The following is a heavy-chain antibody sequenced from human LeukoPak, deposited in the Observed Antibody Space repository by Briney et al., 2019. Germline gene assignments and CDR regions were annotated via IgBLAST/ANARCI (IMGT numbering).Heavy chain of an antibody. V-gene: IGHV3-23*01. CDR1: GFTFSSYA. J-gene: IGHJ4*02. CDR3: GRDWKLDY. CDR2: ISGSGGST. Sequence: GGSLRLSCAASGFTFSSYAMSWVRQAPGKGLEWVSAISGSGGSTYYADSVKGRFTISRDNSRSALYLQMNTLRVEDTAIYYCGRDWKLDYWGQGTLVTVSS. D-gene: IGHD1-1*01.